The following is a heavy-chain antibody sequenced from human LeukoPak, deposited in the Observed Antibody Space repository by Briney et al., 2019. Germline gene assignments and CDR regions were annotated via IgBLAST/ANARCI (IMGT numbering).Heavy chain of an antibody. J-gene: IGHJ5*01. D-gene: IGHD3/OR15-3a*01. Sequence: GGSLRLSCVVSGFSVRNNYVSWVRQAPGKGLEWVSVIYAGDTIHYADSVKGRFTISRDNFKNTVYLQMNSLRAEDTALYYCATIGTGDYREDSWGQGTLLTVSS. CDR1: GFSVRNNY. CDR2: IYAGDTI. V-gene: IGHV3-66*01. CDR3: ATIGTGDYREDS.